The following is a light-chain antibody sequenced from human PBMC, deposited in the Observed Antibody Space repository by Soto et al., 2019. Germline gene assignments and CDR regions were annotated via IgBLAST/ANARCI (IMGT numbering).Light chain of an antibody. Sequence: AIEVTQSPSSLSASVGDRVTITCRTSQFISSALAWYQEKPGKAPQLLIYDASTLESGVPSRFTGTGSGTEFTLTITSLQPEDFATYYCHQFKSYPLSFGGGTRVEIK. CDR1: QFISSA. J-gene: IGKJ4*01. CDR3: HQFKSYPLS. CDR2: DAS. V-gene: IGKV1-13*02.